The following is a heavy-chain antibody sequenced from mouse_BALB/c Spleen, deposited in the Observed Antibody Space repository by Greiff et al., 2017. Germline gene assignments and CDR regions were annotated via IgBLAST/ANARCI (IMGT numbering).Heavy chain of an antibody. V-gene: IGHV5-6*01. D-gene: IGHD2-4*01. Sequence: EVKLMESGGDLVKPGGSLKLSCAASGFTFSSYGMSWVRQTPDKRLEWVATISSGGSYTYYPDSVKGRFTISRDNAKNTLYLQMSSLKSEDTAMYYCARHRDYGGDYWGQGTSVTVSS. J-gene: IGHJ4*01. CDR2: ISSGGSYT. CDR3: ARHRDYGGDY. CDR1: GFTFSSYG.